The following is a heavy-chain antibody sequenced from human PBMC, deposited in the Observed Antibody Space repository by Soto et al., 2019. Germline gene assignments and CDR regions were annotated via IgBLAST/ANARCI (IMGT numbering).Heavy chain of an antibody. Sequence: GGSLRLSCVASGLTVSHNYMAWVRQAPEMGLEWVSILYTEGTTYYADSVKGRFAISRDSSKNTLFLQMDSLRAEDTAVYYCVRPRPSGENYGMDVWGQGTTVTVSS. D-gene: IGHD3-16*01. CDR2: LYTEGTT. CDR1: GLTVSHNY. J-gene: IGHJ6*02. CDR3: VRPRPSGENYGMDV. V-gene: IGHV3-53*01.